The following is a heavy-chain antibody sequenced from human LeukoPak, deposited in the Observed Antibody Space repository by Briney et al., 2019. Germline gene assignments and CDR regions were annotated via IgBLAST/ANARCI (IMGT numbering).Heavy chain of an antibody. CDR3: ARQPYYYDSSGPTGVYYYYGMDV. CDR2: ISAYNGNT. J-gene: IGHJ6*02. CDR1: GYTFTSYG. D-gene: IGHD3-22*01. Sequence: GASVKVSCKASGYTFTSYGISLVRQAPGQGLEWMGWISAYNGNTNYAQKLQGRVTMTTDTSTSTAYTELRSLRSDDTAVYYCARQPYYYDSSGPTGVYYYYGMDVWGQGTTVTVSS. V-gene: IGHV1-18*01.